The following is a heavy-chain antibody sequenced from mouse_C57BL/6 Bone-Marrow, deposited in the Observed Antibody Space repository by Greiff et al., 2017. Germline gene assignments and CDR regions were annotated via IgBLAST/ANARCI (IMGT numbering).Heavy chain of an antibody. V-gene: IGHV5-12*01. CDR3: ARGDYYGNYFDY. CDR1: GFTFSDYY. Sequence: EVHLVESGGGLVQPGGSLKLSCAASGFTFSDYYMYWVRQTPEKRLEWVAYISNGGGSTYYPVTVKGRFTISRDNAKNTLYLQRSRLKSEDTAMYYCARGDYYGNYFDYWGQGTTLTVSS. D-gene: IGHD1-1*01. CDR2: ISNGGGST. J-gene: IGHJ2*01.